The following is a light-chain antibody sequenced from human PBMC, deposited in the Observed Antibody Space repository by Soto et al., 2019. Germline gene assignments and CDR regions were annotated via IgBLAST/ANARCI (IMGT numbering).Light chain of an antibody. CDR3: QQYGSSPWT. J-gene: IGKJ1*01. CDR1: QSVSSSY. Sequence: EILVTPFPGTMSLSPGERATVSCRASQSVSSSYLAWYQQKPGQAPRLLIYGASSRATGIPDRFSGSGSGTDFTLTISRLEPEDFAVYYCQQYGSSPWTFGQGTKVDIK. CDR2: GAS. V-gene: IGKV3-20*01.